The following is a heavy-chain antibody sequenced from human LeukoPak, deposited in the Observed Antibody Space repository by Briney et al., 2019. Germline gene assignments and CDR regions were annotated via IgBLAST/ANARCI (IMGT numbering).Heavy chain of an antibody. CDR1: DGSISNSTYY. Sequence: PSETLSLTCTVSDGSISNSTYYWGWNRQPPGMELEWIRSIYYTGSTYYNPSLKSRVTISVDTSKNQFSLKLSSVTAADMAVYYCASFSDLFHYWGQGSLVTVSS. CDR3: ASFSDLFHY. J-gene: IGHJ4*02. CDR2: IYYTGST. D-gene: IGHD3-3*01. V-gene: IGHV4-39*01.